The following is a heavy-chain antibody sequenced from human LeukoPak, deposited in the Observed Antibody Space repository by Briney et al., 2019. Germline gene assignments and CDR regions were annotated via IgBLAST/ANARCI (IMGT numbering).Heavy chain of an antibody. Sequence: SGGSLRLSCAASGFTFSSYAMHWVRQAPGKGLEWVAVISYDGSNKYYADSVKGRFTISRDNSKNTLYLQMNSLRAEDTAVYYCARRLLLRAFDYWGQGTLVTVSS. CDR1: GFTFSSYA. V-gene: IGHV3-30*04. CDR2: ISYDGSNK. D-gene: IGHD2-15*01. CDR3: ARRLLLRAFDY. J-gene: IGHJ4*02.